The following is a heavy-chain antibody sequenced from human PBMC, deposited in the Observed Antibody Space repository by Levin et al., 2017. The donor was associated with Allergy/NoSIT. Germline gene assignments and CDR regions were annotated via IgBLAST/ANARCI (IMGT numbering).Heavy chain of an antibody. CDR1: GGSFSGYY. CDR3: ARVRGVFRNGYFDL. CDR2: INHSGST. D-gene: IGHD3-10*01. Sequence: SSETLSLTCAVYGGSFSGYYWAWIRLPPGKGLEWIAEINHSGSTNYNPSLRSRLTISADTSKNQVSLNLTSVTAADTALYYCARVRGVFRNGYFDLWGRGTLVTVSS. J-gene: IGHJ2*01. V-gene: IGHV4-34*01.